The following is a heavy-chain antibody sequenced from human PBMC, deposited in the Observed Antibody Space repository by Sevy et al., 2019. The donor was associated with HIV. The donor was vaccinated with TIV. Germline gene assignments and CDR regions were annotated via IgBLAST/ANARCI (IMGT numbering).Heavy chain of an antibody. J-gene: IGHJ6*02. CDR2: ISSSSSYI. Sequence: GGSLRLSCAASGFTFSSYSMNWVRQAPGEGLEWVSSISSSSSYIYYADSVKGRFTISRDNAKNSLYLQMNGLRAEDTAVYYCAGVPLGDFWSGLSYYYYYGMDVWGQGTTVTVSS. V-gene: IGHV3-21*01. CDR1: GFTFSSYS. D-gene: IGHD3-3*01. CDR3: AGVPLGDFWSGLSYYYYYGMDV.